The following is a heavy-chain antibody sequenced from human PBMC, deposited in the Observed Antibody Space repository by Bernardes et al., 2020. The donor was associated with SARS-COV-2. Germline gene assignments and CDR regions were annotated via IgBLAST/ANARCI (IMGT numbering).Heavy chain of an antibody. J-gene: IGHJ3*02. CDR2: IYYSGST. V-gene: IGHV4-59*01. Sequence: SETLSLTCTVSGGSISSYYWSWIRQPPGKGLEWIGYIYYSGSTNYNPSLKSRVTISVDTSKNQFSLKLSSVTAADTAVYYCAREAGGSSSSDSLDAFDIWGQGTMVTVSS. D-gene: IGHD6-6*01. CDR3: AREAGGSSSSDSLDAFDI. CDR1: GGSISSYY.